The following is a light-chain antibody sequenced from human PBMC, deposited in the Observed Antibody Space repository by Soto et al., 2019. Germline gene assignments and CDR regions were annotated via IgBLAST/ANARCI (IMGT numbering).Light chain of an antibody. V-gene: IGKV3-20*01. CDR3: QQFGSFFYT. J-gene: IGKJ2*01. CDR1: QSVSSSY. Sequence: EMVLTQSPGTLSLSPGERATLSCRASQSVSSSYLAGYQQKPGQAPRLLIYGASSRATGIPDRFSGGGSGTDFTLTIGRLEPEDSAVYYCQQFGSFFYTFGQGTKLEIK. CDR2: GAS.